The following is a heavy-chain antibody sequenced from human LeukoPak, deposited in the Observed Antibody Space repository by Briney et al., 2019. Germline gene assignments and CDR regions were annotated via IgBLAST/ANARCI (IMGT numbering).Heavy chain of an antibody. CDR1: GYTFTGYY. Sequence: GPSVKVSCKASGYTFTGYYMHWVRQGPGQGIEWMGWISPNSGATHYAQKFQGRVSMTRDTSISTAYMELSRLTSDDTAVYYCARDRYDFLTGYFPRLLDIWGQGTMVTVSS. V-gene: IGHV1-2*02. D-gene: IGHD3-9*01. CDR2: ISPNSGAT. J-gene: IGHJ3*02. CDR3: ARDRYDFLTGYFPRLLDI.